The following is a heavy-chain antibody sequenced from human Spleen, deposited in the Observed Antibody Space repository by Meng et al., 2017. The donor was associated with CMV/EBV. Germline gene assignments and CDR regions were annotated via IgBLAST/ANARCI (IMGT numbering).Heavy chain of an antibody. CDR2: IRYDGSNK. J-gene: IGHJ6*02. CDR1: GFTFSSYG. V-gene: IGHV3-30*02. D-gene: IGHD4-11*01. CDR3: AKHPTITADDYSYSYGLDV. Sequence: GGSLRLSCAASGFTFSSYGMHWVRQAPGKGLEWVAFIRYDGSNKYYADSVKGRFTISRDNSKSTLYLQMNSLRAEDTAVFYCAKHPTITADDYSYSYGLDVWGQGTTVTVSS.